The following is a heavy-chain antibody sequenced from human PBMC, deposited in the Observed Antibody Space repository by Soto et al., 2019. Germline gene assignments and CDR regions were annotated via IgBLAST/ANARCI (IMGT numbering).Heavy chain of an antibody. Sequence: GSLRLSCAASGFTFSSYGMHRVRQAPCKGLEWVAVMSYDGSNKYYADSVKGRFTISRDNSKNTLYLQMNSLRAEDTAVYYCAKRHMRYNYGTTGYYGLDVWGQGTTVTVSS. J-gene: IGHJ6*02. CDR2: MSYDGSNK. V-gene: IGHV3-30*18. CDR3: AKRHMRYNYGTTGYYGLDV. CDR1: GFTFSSYG. D-gene: IGHD5-18*01.